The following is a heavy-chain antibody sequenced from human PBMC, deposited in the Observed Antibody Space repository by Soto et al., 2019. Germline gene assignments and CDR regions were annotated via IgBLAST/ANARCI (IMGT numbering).Heavy chain of an antibody. J-gene: IGHJ5*02. D-gene: IGHD2-2*02. CDR2: IYYSGST. CDR1: GGSISSGDYY. CDR3: ARGRITTIVVVPAAIVS. Sequence: SETLSLTCTVSGGSISSGDYYWSWIRQPPGKGLEWIGYIYYSGSTYYNPSLKSRVTISVDTSKNQFSLKLSSVTAADTAVYYCARGRITTIVVVPAAIVSWGQGPLVTVSS. V-gene: IGHV4-30-4*01.